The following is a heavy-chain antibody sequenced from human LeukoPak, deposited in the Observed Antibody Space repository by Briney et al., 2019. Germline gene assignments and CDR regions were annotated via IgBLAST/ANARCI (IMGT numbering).Heavy chain of an antibody. J-gene: IGHJ6*03. V-gene: IGHV3-48*01. CDR1: GFTFSSYI. CDR3: AVARTYYYYYMDV. D-gene: IGHD1-14*01. Sequence: TGGSLRLSCAASGFTFSSYIMNWVRQAPGKGLEWVSYISSSSSTIYYADSVKGRFTISRDNAKNSLYLQMNSLRAEDTAVYYCAVARTYYYYYMDVWGKGTTVTVSS. CDR2: ISSSSSTI.